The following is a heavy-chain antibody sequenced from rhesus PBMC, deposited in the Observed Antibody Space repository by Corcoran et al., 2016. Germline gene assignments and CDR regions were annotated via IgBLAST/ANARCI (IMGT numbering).Heavy chain of an antibody. V-gene: IGHV4-173*01. CDR3: AREGFCSSSYCSPFDY. Sequence: QVQLQESGPGLVKPSETLSLTCAVSGGPISSDNWSWIRQPPGKGLEWIGSNSGGRGSTNDNPSIKSRVTFSRDTSTNQFSLKLYSVTAADTAVYYCAREGFCSSSYCSPFDYWGQGVLVTVSS. CDR2: NSGGRGST. D-gene: IGHD2-15*01. CDR1: GGPISSDN. J-gene: IGHJ4*01.